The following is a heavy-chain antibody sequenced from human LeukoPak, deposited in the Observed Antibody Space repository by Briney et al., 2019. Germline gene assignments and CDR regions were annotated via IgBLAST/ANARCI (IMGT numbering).Heavy chain of an antibody. CDR3: ARGSAEAAWYGSLWYFDY. J-gene: IGHJ4*02. V-gene: IGHV4-39*07. CDR1: GGSISSSSYY. Sequence: SETLSLTCTVSGGSISSSSYYWGWIRQPPGKGLEWIGSIYYSGSTYYNPSLKSRVTISVDTSKNQFSLKLSSVTAADTAVYYCARGSAEAAWYGSLWYFDYWGQGTLVTVSS. CDR2: IYYSGST. D-gene: IGHD6-13*01.